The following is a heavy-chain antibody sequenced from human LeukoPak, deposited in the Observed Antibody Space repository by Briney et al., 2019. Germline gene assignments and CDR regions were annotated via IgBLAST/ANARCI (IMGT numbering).Heavy chain of an antibody. CDR3: ARDIVDSSSWYYFDY. J-gene: IGHJ4*02. CDR1: GFTFSSYW. CDR2: VKQDGSEK. D-gene: IGHD6-13*01. Sequence: GGSLRLSCAASGFTFSSYWMSWVRQAPGKGLEWVANVKQDGSEKYYVDSVKGRFTISRDNAKNSLYLQMNSLRAEDTAVYYCARDIVDSSSWYYFDYWGQGTLVTVSS. V-gene: IGHV3-7*01.